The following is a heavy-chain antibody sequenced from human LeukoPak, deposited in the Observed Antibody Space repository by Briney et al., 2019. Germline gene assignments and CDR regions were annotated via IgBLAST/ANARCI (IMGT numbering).Heavy chain of an antibody. CDR1: GFTFSSYE. CDR3: ARATLTHYYDSSGYWGRRSGEDAFDI. CDR2: ISSSGSTI. Sequence: PGGSLRLSSAASGFTFSSYEMNWVRQAPGKGLEWVSYISSSGSTIYYADSVKGRFTISRDNAKNSLYLQMNSLRAEDTAVYYCARATLTHYYDSSGYWGRRSGEDAFDIWGQGTMVTVSS. J-gene: IGHJ3*02. V-gene: IGHV3-48*03. D-gene: IGHD3-22*01.